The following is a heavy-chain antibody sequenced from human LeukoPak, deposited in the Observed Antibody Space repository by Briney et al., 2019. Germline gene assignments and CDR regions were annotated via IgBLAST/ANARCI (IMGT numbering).Heavy chain of an antibody. Sequence: GSVKASCKASGYTFTNYGLSWMRQAPGQGLDWVGWINTYNGNTNYAQRFQGRVTMTTDTSTSTAYMELVSLRSDDTALYFCARVSGSSSWSRYFFDSWGQGTLVTVSS. CDR2: INTYNGNT. V-gene: IGHV1-18*04. CDR3: ARVSGSSSWSRYFFDS. J-gene: IGHJ4*02. CDR1: GYTFTNYG. D-gene: IGHD6-13*01.